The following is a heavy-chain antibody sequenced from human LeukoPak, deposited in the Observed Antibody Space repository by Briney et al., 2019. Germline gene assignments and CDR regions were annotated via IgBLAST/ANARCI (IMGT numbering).Heavy chain of an antibody. V-gene: IGHV3-21*01. CDR3: ARDANCSSTSCYPFDY. J-gene: IGHJ4*02. D-gene: IGHD2-2*01. CDR2: ISSSSSYI. Sequence: GGSLRLSCAASGFTLSSYSMNWVRQAPGKGLEWVSSISSSSSYIYYADSVKGRFTISRDNAKNSLYLQMNSLRAEDTAVYYCARDANCSSTSCYPFDYWGQGTLVTVSS. CDR1: GFTLSSYS.